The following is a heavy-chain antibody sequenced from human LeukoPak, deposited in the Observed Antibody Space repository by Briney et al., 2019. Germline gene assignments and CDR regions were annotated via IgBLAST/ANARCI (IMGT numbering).Heavy chain of an antibody. Sequence: SETLSLTCAVSGASISSSNYYWGWIRQPPGKGLEWIGSIYYSGSTYYNPSLKGRVTISVDTSKNQFSLKLSSVTAADTAVYYCARLRSGYDLFDYWGQGTLVTVSS. CDR1: GASISSSNYY. CDR3: ARLRSGYDLFDY. V-gene: IGHV4-39*01. J-gene: IGHJ4*02. CDR2: IYYSGST. D-gene: IGHD5-12*01.